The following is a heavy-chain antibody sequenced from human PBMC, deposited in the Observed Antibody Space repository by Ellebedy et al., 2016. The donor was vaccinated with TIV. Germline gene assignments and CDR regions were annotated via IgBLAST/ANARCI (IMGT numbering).Heavy chain of an antibody. D-gene: IGHD2-15*01. CDR2: IAPGDSYT. CDR1: GYRFISYW. Sequence: GESLKISCKGSGYRFISYWISWVRQKHGTGLEWVGRIAPGDSYTNYSPSFQVHVTISADKSISTAYLQWSSLKASYTAMYYCSTHEGYCSGVSCYVGFYFDPWGQGTLVTVSS. V-gene: IGHV5-10-1*01. J-gene: IGHJ5*02. CDR3: STHEGYCSGVSCYVGFYFDP.